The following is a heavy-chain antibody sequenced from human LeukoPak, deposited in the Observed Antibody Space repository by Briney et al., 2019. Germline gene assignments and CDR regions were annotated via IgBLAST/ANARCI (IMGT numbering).Heavy chain of an antibody. CDR2: IIPIFGTA. J-gene: IGHJ4*02. V-gene: IGHV1-69*13. D-gene: IGHD4-17*01. CDR3: ARDHENDYGDVLFNY. Sequence: TSVKVSCKASGGTFISYAISWVRQAPGQGLEWMGGIIPIFGTANYAQKFQGRVTITADESTSTAYMELSSLRSEDTAVYYCARDHENDYGDVLFNYWGQGTLVTVSS. CDR1: GGTFISYA.